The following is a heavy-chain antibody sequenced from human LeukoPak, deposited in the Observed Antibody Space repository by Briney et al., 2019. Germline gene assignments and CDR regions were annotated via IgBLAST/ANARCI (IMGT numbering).Heavy chain of an antibody. D-gene: IGHD3-10*01. Sequence: SCKASGYTFTSYYMHWVRQAPGKGLEWAAVISHDGSDKYYADPVKGRFTISRDNSKNTLFLQMNSLRAEDTAVYYCAKGVFGSRSTSFADYWGQGTLVTVSS. CDR3: AKGVFGSRSTSFADY. V-gene: IGHV3-30*18. CDR1: GYTFTSYY. J-gene: IGHJ4*02. CDR2: ISHDGSDK.